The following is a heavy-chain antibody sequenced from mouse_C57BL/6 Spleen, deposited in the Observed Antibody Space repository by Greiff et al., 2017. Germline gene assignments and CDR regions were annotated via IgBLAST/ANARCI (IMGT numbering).Heavy chain of an antibody. Sequence: VQLQQSGAELVKPGASVKLSCTASGYTFTEYTIHWVKQRPGKGLEWIGWFYPGSGSIKYNEKFKDKSTLTADKTSSTVYMELSRLTSEDAAVYFCARHEETTVGYYFDYWGQGTTLTVSS. V-gene: IGHV1-62-2*01. CDR1: GYTFTEYT. CDR2: FYPGSGSI. J-gene: IGHJ2*01. D-gene: IGHD1-1*01. CDR3: ARHEETTVGYYFDY.